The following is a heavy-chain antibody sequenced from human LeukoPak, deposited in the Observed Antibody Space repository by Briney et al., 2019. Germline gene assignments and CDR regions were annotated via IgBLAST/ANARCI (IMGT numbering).Heavy chain of an antibody. V-gene: IGHV1-8*01. CDR3: ARGRESVGYDWGGGDY. CDR1: GFTFTNYD. J-gene: IGHJ4*02. D-gene: IGHD5-12*01. CDR2: MNPNSGNT. Sequence: ASVKVSCKASGFTFTNYDVNWVRQATGQGPEWMGWMNPNSGNTGYAQKFQGRATMTRDTSISTAYLELTSLTSEDTAVYYCARGRESVGYDWGGGDYWGQGSLVTVSS.